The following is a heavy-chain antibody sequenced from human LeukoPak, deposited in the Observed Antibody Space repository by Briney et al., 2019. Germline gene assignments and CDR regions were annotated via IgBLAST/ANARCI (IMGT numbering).Heavy chain of an antibody. CDR1: GFTFSPYW. J-gene: IGHJ4*02. CDR2: IKPDGSEK. D-gene: IGHD3-22*01. Sequence: GGSLRLSCAASGFTFSPYWMSWVRQAPGKGLEWVANIKPDGSEKYYVDSVKGRFTISRDNAKNSLYLQMNSLRAEDTAVYYCARASVVIKRAMGYWGQGTLVTVSS. V-gene: IGHV3-7*01. CDR3: ARASVVIKRAMGY.